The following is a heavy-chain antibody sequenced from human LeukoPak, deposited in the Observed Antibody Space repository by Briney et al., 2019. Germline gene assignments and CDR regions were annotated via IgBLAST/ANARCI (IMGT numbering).Heavy chain of an antibody. V-gene: IGHV1-18*01. CDR3: AREPSDYYCMDV. CDR2: ISSYYGNT. CDR1: GYTFSNYG. J-gene: IGHJ6*03. Sequence: ASVKVSCTASGYTFSNYGISWVRQAPGQGLEWMAWISSYYGNTNYAQKFQGRVIMTTDTSTSTAYMELRSLRSDDTAVYYCAREPSDYYCMDVWGKGTTVTVSS.